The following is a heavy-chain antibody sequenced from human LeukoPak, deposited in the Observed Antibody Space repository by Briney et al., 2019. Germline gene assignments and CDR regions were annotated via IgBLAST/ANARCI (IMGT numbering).Heavy chain of an antibody. D-gene: IGHD3-22*01. CDR2: IYPGDSDT. Sequence: GESLKISCKGSGYSFTSYWIGWVRQMPGKGLEWMGIIYPGDSDTRYSPSFQGQVTISADKSISTAYLQWSSLKASDTAMYYRARLDDSSGYYPINFDYWGQGTLVTVSS. CDR1: GYSFTSYW. V-gene: IGHV5-51*01. CDR3: ARLDDSSGYYPINFDY. J-gene: IGHJ4*02.